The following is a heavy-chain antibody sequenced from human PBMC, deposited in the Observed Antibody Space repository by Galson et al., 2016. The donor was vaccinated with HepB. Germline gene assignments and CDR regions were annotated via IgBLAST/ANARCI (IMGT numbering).Heavy chain of an antibody. CDR2: ISYDGNNK. J-gene: IGHJ6*02. CDR3: ASLQGYGDYGAYCYYSKDV. V-gene: IGHV3-30-3*01. D-gene: IGHD4-17*01. Sequence: SLRLSCAASGFTFSRNAFHWVRQAPGKGLEWVAVISYDGNNKKYLDSVKGRFTISRDNSYNTVYLQMNSLRADDTAVYYCASLQGYGDYGAYCYYSKDVWGQGTTVTVSS. CDR1: GFTFSRNA.